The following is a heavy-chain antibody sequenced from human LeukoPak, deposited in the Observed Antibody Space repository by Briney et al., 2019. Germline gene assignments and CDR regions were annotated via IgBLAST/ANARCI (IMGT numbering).Heavy chain of an antibody. J-gene: IGHJ4*02. V-gene: IGHV3-23*01. CDR1: GFTFSSYA. Sequence: GGSLGLSCAASGFTFSSYAMSWVRQAPGKGLEWVSAISGSGGSTYYADSVKGRFTISRDNSKNTLYLQMNSLRAEDTAVYYCAKDYRTNLAVAGLIDYWGQGTLVTVSS. CDR3: AKDYRTNLAVAGLIDY. CDR2: ISGSGGST. D-gene: IGHD6-19*01.